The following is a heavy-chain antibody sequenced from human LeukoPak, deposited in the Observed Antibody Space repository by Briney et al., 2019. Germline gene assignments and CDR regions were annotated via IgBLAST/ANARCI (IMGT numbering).Heavy chain of an antibody. D-gene: IGHD7-27*01. J-gene: IGHJ3*02. CDR1: GGSISSSSYY. Sequence: SETLTLTCTVSGGSISSSSYYWGWIRQPPGKGLEWIGSIYYSGSTYYNPSLKSRVTISVDTSKNQFSLKLSSVTAADTAVYYCAKILGSGVWYGFDIWGQGTMVTVSS. CDR2: IYYSGST. V-gene: IGHV4-39*07. CDR3: AKILGSGVWYGFDI.